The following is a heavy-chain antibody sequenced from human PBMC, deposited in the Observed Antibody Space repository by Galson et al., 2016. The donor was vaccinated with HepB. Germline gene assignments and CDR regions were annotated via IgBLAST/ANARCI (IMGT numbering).Heavy chain of an antibody. J-gene: IGHJ4*02. CDR3: ARWPDY. V-gene: IGHV3-53*01. CDR2: IYSSGST. CDR1: GFTVSNNY. Sequence: SLRLSCAASGFTVSNNYLKWVRQAPGKGLEWVSLIYSSGSTYYADSVKGRFTISRDTSMNTLFLQMNNLRVEDTAVYYCARWPDYWGQGTLVTVSS.